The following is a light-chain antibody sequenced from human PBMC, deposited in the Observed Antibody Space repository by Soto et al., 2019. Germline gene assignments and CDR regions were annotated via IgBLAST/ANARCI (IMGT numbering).Light chain of an antibody. CDR3: QQYGSSPLT. CDR2: GAS. CDR1: QSVSSSH. J-gene: IGKJ4*01. Sequence: EIVLTQSPGTLSLSPGERATLSCRASQSVSSSHLAWYQQKPGQAPRLLSYGASSRATGIPDRFSGSGSGTDFTLTISRLEPEDFAVYYCQQYGSSPLTFGGGTKVDIK. V-gene: IGKV3-20*01.